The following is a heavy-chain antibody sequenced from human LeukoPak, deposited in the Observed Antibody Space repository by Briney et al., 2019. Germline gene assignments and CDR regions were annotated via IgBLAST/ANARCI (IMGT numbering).Heavy chain of an antibody. CDR3: ARGNGHGYYYDSSGYLLFDY. CDR1: GGSISSSSYY. CDR2: IYYSGST. D-gene: IGHD3-22*01. V-gene: IGHV4-39*07. J-gene: IGHJ4*02. Sequence: SETLSLTCTVSGGSISSSSYYWGWIRQPPGKGLERVGRIYYSGSTYYNPSLKSRVTISVDTSKNQFSLKLSSVTAADTAVYYCARGNGHGYYYDSSGYLLFDYWGQGTLVTVSS.